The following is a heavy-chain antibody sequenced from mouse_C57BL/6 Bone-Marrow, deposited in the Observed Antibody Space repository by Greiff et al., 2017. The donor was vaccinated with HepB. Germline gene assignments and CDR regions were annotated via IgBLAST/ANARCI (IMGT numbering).Heavy chain of an antibody. CDR1: GYTFPSYW. Sequence: QVQLKQPGAELVLPGASVKLSCKASGYTFPSYWMHWVKQRPGQGLEWIGEIDPSDSYTNYNQKFKGKSTLTVDKSSSTAYLQLSSLTSEDSAVYYYGSAFLRDSNGWHFGGWGTGATVIVSS. CDR2: IDPSDSYT. J-gene: IGHJ1*03. V-gene: IGHV1-69*01. D-gene: IGHD1-2*01. CDR3: GSAFLRDSNGWHFGG.